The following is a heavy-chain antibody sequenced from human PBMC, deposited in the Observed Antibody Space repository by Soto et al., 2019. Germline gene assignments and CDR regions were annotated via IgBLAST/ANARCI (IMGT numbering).Heavy chain of an antibody. Sequence: SSETLSLTCTVSSGSISSSSYYWGWIRQPPGKGLEWIGSIYYSGSTYYNPSLKSRVTISVDTSKNQFSLKLSSVTAADTAVYYCARHGYYYYYMDVWGKGTTVTSP. J-gene: IGHJ6*03. CDR1: SGSISSSSYY. CDR3: ARHGYYYYYMDV. CDR2: IYYSGST. V-gene: IGHV4-39*01.